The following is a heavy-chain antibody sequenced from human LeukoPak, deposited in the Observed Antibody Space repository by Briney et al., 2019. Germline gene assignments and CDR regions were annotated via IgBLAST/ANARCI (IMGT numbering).Heavy chain of an antibody. CDR3: ARRSSGWYRYDY. D-gene: IGHD6-19*01. CDR1: GGSISSGTYS. V-gene: IGHV4-61*02. CDR2: IDTSGST. J-gene: IGHJ4*02. Sequence: SETLSVTCTVSGGSISSGTYSWSWVRQPARKGLEWIGRIDTSGSTNYNPSLKSRVTISVDTSKNQFSLKLTSVTAADTAVYYCARRSSGWYRYDYWGQGTLVTVSS.